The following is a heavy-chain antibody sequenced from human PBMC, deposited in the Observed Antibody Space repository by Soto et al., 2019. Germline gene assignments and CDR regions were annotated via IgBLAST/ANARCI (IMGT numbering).Heavy chain of an antibody. CDR3: ATVWGSYRVFRY. CDR2: ISGSGGST. V-gene: IGHV3-23*01. D-gene: IGHD3-16*02. J-gene: IGHJ4*02. Sequence: GWSLRLSCAASGFTFSSYAMSWVRQAPGKGLEWVSAISGSGGSTYYADSVKGLFTISRDNSKNTLYLQMNSLRDEDTAVYYCATVWGSYRVFRYWGERTLVTVSS. CDR1: GFTFSSYA.